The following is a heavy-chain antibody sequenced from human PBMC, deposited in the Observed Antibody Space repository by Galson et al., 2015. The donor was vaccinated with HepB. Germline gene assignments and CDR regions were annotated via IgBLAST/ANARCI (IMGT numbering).Heavy chain of an antibody. CDR3: ARAKYYDFWSGYYSEVDY. D-gene: IGHD3-3*01. CDR2: MNPNSGNT. Sequence: SVKVSCKASGYTFTSYDINWVRQATGQGLEWMGWMNPNSGNTGYAQRFQGRVTMTRNTSISTAYMELSSLRSEDTAVYYCARAKYYDFWSGYYSEVDYWGQGTLVTVSS. CDR1: GYTFTSYD. J-gene: IGHJ4*02. V-gene: IGHV1-8*01.